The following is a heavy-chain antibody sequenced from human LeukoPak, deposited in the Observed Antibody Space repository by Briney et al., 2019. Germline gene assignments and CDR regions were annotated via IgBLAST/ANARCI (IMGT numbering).Heavy chain of an antibody. Sequence: PSETLSLTCTVSGGSISSYYWSWIRQPAGKGLEWIGRIYTSGSTNYNPSLKSRVTMSVDTSKNQFSLKLSSVTAADTAVYYCARDFIGGSSSGWYLTPFDYWGQETLVTVSS. D-gene: IGHD6-19*01. V-gene: IGHV4-4*07. J-gene: IGHJ4*02. CDR2: IYTSGST. CDR1: GGSISSYY. CDR3: ARDFIGGSSSGWYLTPFDY.